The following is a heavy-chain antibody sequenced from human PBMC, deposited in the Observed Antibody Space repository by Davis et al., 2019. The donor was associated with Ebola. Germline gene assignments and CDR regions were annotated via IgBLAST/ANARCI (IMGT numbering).Heavy chain of an antibody. CDR3: ARGGVSGFWGYYGMDV. J-gene: IGHJ6*02. Sequence: PSETLSLTCAVYGGSFSGYYWSWIRQPPGKGLEWIGEINHSGSTNYNPSLKSRVTISVDTSKNQFSLKLSSVTAADTAVYYCARGGVSGFWGYYGMDVWGQGTTVTVSS. D-gene: IGHD3-16*01. V-gene: IGHV4-34*01. CDR2: INHSGST. CDR1: GGSFSGYY.